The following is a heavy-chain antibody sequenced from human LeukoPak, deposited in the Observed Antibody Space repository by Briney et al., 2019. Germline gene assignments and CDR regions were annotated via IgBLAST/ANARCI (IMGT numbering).Heavy chain of an antibody. CDR1: GYTFTSYG. CDR3: ARETRDGRGGDIVVVPAGKGWFDP. J-gene: IGHJ5*02. CDR2: ISAYNGNT. Sequence: ASVKVSCKASGYTFTSYGISWVRQAPGQGLEWMGWISAYNGNTNYAQKLQGRVTMTTDTSTSTAYMELRSLRSDDTGVYYCARETRDGRGGDIVVVPAGKGWFDPWGQGTLVTVSS. V-gene: IGHV1-18*01. D-gene: IGHD2-2*01.